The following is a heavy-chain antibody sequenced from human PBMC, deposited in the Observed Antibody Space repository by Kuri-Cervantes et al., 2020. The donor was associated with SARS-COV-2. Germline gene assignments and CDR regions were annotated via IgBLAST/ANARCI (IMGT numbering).Heavy chain of an antibody. D-gene: IGHD7-27*01. V-gene: IGHV3-30*02. CDR3: ARELGYDFDY. CDR2: IRYDGSNK. J-gene: IGHJ4*02. Sequence: LSLTCAASGFTFSSYGMHWVRQAPGKGLGWVAFIRYDGSNKYYADSVKARFTISRDNSKNTLYLQMNTLRAEDTAVYYCARELGYDFDYWGQGTMVTVSS. CDR1: GFTFSSYG.